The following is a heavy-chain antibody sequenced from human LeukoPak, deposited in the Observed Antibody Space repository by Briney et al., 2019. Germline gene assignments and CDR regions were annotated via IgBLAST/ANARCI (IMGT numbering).Heavy chain of an antibody. CDR3: ATPSFSYYDILTGYMDY. CDR1: GYTFTGYY. D-gene: IGHD3-9*01. J-gene: IGHJ4*02. Sequence: ASVKVSCKASGYTFTGYYMHWVRQAPGQGLEWMGWINPNSGGTNYAQKFQGRVTMTRDTSISTAYMELSRLRSDDTAVYYCATPSFSYYDILTGYMDYWGQGTLVTVSS. CDR2: INPNSGGT. V-gene: IGHV1-2*02.